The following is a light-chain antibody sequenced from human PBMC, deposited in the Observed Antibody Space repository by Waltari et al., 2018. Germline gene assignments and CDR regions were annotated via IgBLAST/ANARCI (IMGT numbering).Light chain of an antibody. V-gene: IGLV3-21*01. CDR2: DDS. J-gene: IGLJ1*01. CDR3: QVWDSSGDHPEV. CDR1: NLGSKT. Sequence: SYVLTQPPSVSVAPGKTATINCGGHNLGSKTVHWYQQKPGQAPVLVVHDDSDRPSGIPERFSGSNSGNTATLTISRVEDGDEADYYCQVWDSSGDHPEVFGSGTKVTVL.